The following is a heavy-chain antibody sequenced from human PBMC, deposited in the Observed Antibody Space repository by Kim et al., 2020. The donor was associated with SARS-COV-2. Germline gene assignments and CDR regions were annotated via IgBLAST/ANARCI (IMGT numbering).Heavy chain of an antibody. D-gene: IGHD3-10*01. V-gene: IGHV1-46*01. CDR1: GYTFTSYY. CDR3: ARDRKGFGELLSGSHAFDI. CDR2: INPSGGST. Sequence: ASVKFSCKASGYTFTSYYMHWVRQAPGQGLEWMGIINPSGGSTSYAQKFQGRVTMTRDTSTSTVYMELSSLRSEDTAVYYCARDRKGFGELLSGSHAFDIWGQGTMVTVSS. J-gene: IGHJ3*02.